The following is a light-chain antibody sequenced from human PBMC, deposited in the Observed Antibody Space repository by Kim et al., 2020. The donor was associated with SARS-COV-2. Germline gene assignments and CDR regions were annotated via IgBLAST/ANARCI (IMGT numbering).Light chain of an antibody. CDR2: LNSDGSH. CDR1: SGHSSYA. Sequence: SVKLTCTLSSGHSSYAIAWHHQQPEKGPRYLMKLNSDGSHSKGDGIPDRFSGSSSGAERYLTISSLQSEDEADYYCQTWGTGIWVFGGGTQLTVL. CDR3: QTWGTGIWV. J-gene: IGLJ3*02. V-gene: IGLV4-69*01.